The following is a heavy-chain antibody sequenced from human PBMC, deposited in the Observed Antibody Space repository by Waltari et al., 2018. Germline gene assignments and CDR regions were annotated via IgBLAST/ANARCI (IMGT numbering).Heavy chain of an antibody. CDR3: AHTGDIVVGRDAFDI. D-gene: IGHD2-15*01. CDR2: IYGNDDK. V-gene: IGHV2-5*01. CDR1: GFSLRTSGVG. Sequence: QITLKESGPTLVKPTQTLTLTCTFSGFSLRTSGVGVGWIRQPPGKALAWLALIYGNDDKRYSPSLKSRLTITKDTSKSQVVLTMTNMDPVDTATYYCAHTGDIVVGRDAFDIWGQGTMVTVSS. J-gene: IGHJ3*02.